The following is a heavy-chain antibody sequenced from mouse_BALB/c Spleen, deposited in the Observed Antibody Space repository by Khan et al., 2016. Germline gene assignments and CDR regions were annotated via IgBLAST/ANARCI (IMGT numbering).Heavy chain of an antibody. CDR2: IDPANGHP. CDR1: GFNIKDTY. Sequence: VQLLQPGAELVKPGASVKLSCTASGFNIKDTYIHWVKQRPEKGLEWIGRIDPANGHPNYDPKFQGRVTITVDTSPNTAYLQLSSLTSEDTAVYYCASLDYWGQGTTLTVSS. J-gene: IGHJ2*01. V-gene: IGHV14-3*02. CDR3: ASLDY.